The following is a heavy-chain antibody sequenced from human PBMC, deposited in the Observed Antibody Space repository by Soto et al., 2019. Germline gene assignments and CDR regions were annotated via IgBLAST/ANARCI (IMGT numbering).Heavy chain of an antibody. CDR1: GYSFTSYW. V-gene: IGHV5-51*01. CDR3: ARHRLRGDQQDAFDI. J-gene: IGHJ3*02. Sequence: GESLKISCKGSGYSFTSYWIGWVRQMPGKGLEWMGIIYPGDSDTRYSPSFQDQVTISADKSISTAYLQWSSLKASDTAMYYCARHRLRGDQQDAFDISGHGTMLTVSS. CDR2: IYPGDSDT. D-gene: IGHD4-17*01.